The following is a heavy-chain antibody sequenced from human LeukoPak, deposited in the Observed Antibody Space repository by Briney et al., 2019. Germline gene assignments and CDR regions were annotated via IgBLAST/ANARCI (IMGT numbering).Heavy chain of an antibody. J-gene: IGHJ4*02. CDR2: IYTSGST. V-gene: IGHV4-61*02. Sequence: PSETLSLTCTVSGGSISSGSYYWSWIRQPAGKGLEWIGRIYTSGSTNYNPSLKSRVTISVDTSKNQFSLKLSSVTAADTAVYYCARWVRPLQLADYWGQGTLVPVSS. D-gene: IGHD6-13*01. CDR3: ARWVRPLQLADY. CDR1: GGSISSGSYY.